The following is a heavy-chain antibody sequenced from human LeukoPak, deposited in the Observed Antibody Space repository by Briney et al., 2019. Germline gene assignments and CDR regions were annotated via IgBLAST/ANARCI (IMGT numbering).Heavy chain of an antibody. V-gene: IGHV1-2*02. Sequence: VSVKVSCKASGYTFTGYYMHWVRQAPGQGLEWMGWINPNSGGTNYAQKFQGRVTMTRDTSISTAYMELSRLRSDDKAVYYCARSMVRGVYYVLGYWGQGTLVTVSS. J-gene: IGHJ4*02. CDR2: INPNSGGT. CDR3: ARSMVRGVYYVLGY. D-gene: IGHD3-10*01. CDR1: GYTFTGYY.